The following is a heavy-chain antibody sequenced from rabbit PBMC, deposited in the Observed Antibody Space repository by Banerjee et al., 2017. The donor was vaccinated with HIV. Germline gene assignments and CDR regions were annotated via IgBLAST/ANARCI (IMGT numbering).Heavy chain of an antibody. Sequence: QSLEESGGDLVKPGASLTLTCTASGFTLSSSYWICWVRPAPGKGLEWIACIAAGSIGSTYYASWAKGRFTISKNSSTTVAQQMTSLTAADTATYFCARDTGARGDFNLWGQGTLVTVS. V-gene: IGHV1S40*01. D-gene: IGHD4-1*01. CDR3: ARDTGARGDFNL. CDR2: IAAGSIGST. J-gene: IGHJ4*01. CDR1: GFTLSSSYW.